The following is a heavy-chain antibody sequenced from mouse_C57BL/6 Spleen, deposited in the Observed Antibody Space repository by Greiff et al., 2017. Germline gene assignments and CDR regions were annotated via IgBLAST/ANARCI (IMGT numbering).Heavy chain of an antibody. CDR3: AKANWDYWYFDV. J-gene: IGHJ1*03. CDR1: GYAFSSSW. CDR2: IYSGDGDT. Sequence: VQLVESGPELVKPGASVKISCKASGYAFSSSWMNWVKQRPGKGLEWIGRIYSGDGDTNYNGKFKGKATLTADKSSSTAYMQLSSLTSEDSAVYFCAKANWDYWYFDVWGTGTTVTVSS. V-gene: IGHV1-82*01. D-gene: IGHD4-1*01.